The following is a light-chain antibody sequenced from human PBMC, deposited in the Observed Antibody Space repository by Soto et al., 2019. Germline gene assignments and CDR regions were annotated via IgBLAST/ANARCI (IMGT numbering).Light chain of an antibody. CDR1: QSVGSN. V-gene: IGKV3-15*01. CDR3: QQYNTFPPIP. CDR2: GAS. J-gene: IGKJ5*01. Sequence: EVVVRQSPSTVSVYPGERATLSCRASQSVGSNLAWYQQKPGQAPRFLIYGASTRATGIPARFSGSGSGTEFTLTISSLQSEDFAIYYCQQYNTFPPIPFG.